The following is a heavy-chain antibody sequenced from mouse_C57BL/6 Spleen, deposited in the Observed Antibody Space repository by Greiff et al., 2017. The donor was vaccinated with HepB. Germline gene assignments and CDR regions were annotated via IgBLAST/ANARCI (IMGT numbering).Heavy chain of an antibody. CDR3: ASAYYSNPMDY. D-gene: IGHD2-5*01. CDR1: GYTFTDYY. V-gene: IGHV1-26*01. Sequence: VQLQQSGPELVKPGASVKISCKASGYTFTDYYMNWVKQSHGKSLEWIGDINPNNGGTSYNQKFKGKATLTVDKSSSTAYMELRSLTSEDSAVYYCASAYYSNPMDYWGQGTSVTVSS. CDR2: INPNNGGT. J-gene: IGHJ4*01.